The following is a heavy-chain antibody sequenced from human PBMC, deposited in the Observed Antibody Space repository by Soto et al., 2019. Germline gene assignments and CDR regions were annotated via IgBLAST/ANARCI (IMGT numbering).Heavy chain of an antibody. D-gene: IGHD2-15*01. CDR3: ARDAGYCNSVSCYPYNMDV. CDR1: GESISSCDHY. Sequence: PSETLSLTCTVSGESISSCDHYWSWVRQSPGEGLEWIGFIYYSGNTYYNPSLKSRVSMSVDTSNNQFSLKLSSVTAADTAVYYCARDAGYCNSVSCYPYNMDVWGQGTTVTVSS. V-gene: IGHV4-30-4*01. J-gene: IGHJ6*02. CDR2: IYYSGNT.